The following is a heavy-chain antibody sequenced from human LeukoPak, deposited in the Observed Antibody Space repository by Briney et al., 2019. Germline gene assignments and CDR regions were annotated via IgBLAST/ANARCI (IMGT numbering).Heavy chain of an antibody. J-gene: IGHJ6*02. V-gene: IGHV1-46*01. CDR1: GYTFTSYY. CDR3: ARGCRVVPGVHNVGRTQYYFGMDV. CDR2: INPSGGDT. Sequence: ASAKVSCKASGYTFTSYYIHWVRQAPGQGLEWMGIINPSGGDTSYTQKFQGRVTTTRDTSTSTVYMELGSLRSEDTAVYYCARGCRVVPGVHNVGRTQYYFGMDVWGQGTTVIVSS. D-gene: IGHD2-2*01.